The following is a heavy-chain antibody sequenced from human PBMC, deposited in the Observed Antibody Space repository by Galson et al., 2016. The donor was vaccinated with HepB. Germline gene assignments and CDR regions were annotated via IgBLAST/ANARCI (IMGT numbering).Heavy chain of an antibody. CDR2: TSTHDGET. CDR3: ARDIGTLSGGGGWFDP. V-gene: IGHV1-18*01. J-gene: IGHJ5*02. D-gene: IGHD3-10*02. CDR1: GYTFTKYYG. Sequence: SVKVSCKASGYTFTKYYGISWVRQAPGQGLEWMGWTSTHDGETNYAQKLQGRVTMTTDTSTNTAYMELRSLTSDDTAIYYCARDIGTLSGGGGWFDPWGQGTLVTVSS.